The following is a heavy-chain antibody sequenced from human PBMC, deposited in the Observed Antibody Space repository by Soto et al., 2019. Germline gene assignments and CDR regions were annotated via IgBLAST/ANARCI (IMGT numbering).Heavy chain of an antibody. J-gene: IGHJ4*02. CDR2: ISYDGSNK. CDR3: AREQFGELSDFDY. V-gene: IGHV3-30-3*01. D-gene: IGHD3-10*01. Sequence: QVQLVESGGGVVQPGRSLRLSCAASGFTFSSYAMHWVRQAPGKGLEWVAAISYDGSNKYYADSVKGRFTISRDNSKNTLYLQMNSLRAEDTAVYYCAREQFGELSDFDYWGQGTLVTVSS. CDR1: GFTFSSYA.